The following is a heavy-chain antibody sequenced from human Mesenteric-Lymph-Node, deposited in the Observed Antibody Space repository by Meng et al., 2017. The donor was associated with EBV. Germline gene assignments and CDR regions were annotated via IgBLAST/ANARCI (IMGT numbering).Heavy chain of an antibody. CDR3: ASIFKGDFYFDY. CDR2: IYHSGST. D-gene: IGHD2-21*02. Sequence: QGQLQASGPGLVKPSGTLSLICAVSGGSISSINWWSWVRQPPGKGLEWIGEIYHSGSTNYNPSLKSRVTISVDKSKNQFSLKLSSVTAADTAVYYCASIFKGDFYFDYWGQGTLVTVSS. J-gene: IGHJ4*02. CDR1: GGSISSINW. V-gene: IGHV4-4*02.